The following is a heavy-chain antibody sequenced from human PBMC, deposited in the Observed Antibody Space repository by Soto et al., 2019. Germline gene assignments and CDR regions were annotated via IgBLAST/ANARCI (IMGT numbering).Heavy chain of an antibody. CDR3: ARGSKATVTVDYYYYYYGMDV. J-gene: IGHJ6*02. CDR2: IWYDGSNK. Sequence: GGSLRLSCAASGFTFSSYGMHWVRQAPGKGLEWVAVIWYDGSNKYYADSVKGRFTISRDNSKNTLYLQMNSLRAEDTAVYYCARGSKATVTVDYYYYYYGMDVWGQGTTVTVSS. D-gene: IGHD4-17*01. V-gene: IGHV3-33*01. CDR1: GFTFSSYG.